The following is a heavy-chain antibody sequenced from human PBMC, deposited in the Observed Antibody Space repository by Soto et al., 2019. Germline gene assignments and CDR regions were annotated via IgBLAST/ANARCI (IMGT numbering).Heavy chain of an antibody. CDR2: IYYSGST. V-gene: IGHV4-30-4*01. D-gene: IGHD3-3*01. CDR3: ARRYYDFWSGHHWRFDP. Sequence: SETLSLTCTVSGGSISSGDYYWSWIRQPPGKGLEWIGYIYYSGSTYYNPSLKSRVTISVDTSKNQFSLKLSSVTAADTAVYYCARRYYDFWSGHHWRFDPWGQGTLVTVSS. J-gene: IGHJ5*02. CDR1: GGSISSGDYY.